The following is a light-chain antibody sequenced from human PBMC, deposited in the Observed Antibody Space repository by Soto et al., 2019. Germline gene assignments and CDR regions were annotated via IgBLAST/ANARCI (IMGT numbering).Light chain of an antibody. CDR3: SSYTSISTLYV. CDR2: EVS. Sequence: QSVLAQPASVSGSPGQSNTISCTGTNSDVGGYNYVSWYQQHPGKAPELMIYEVSHRPPGVSNRFSGSKSDNTASLTISGLQAEDEADYYCSSYTSISTLYVFGTGTKVTVL. J-gene: IGLJ1*01. V-gene: IGLV2-14*01. CDR1: NSDVGGYNY.